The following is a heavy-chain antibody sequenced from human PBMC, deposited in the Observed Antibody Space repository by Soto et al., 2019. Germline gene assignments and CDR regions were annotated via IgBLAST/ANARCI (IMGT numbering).Heavy chain of an antibody. CDR3: ARANSSTWYKLEYKWFDP. CDR2: MYYSETT. CDR1: GGSINDYY. D-gene: IGHD6-13*01. Sequence: SETLSLTCTVSGGSINDYYWSWIRQTPGKGLEWVGFMYYSETTKYNPSLKGQVNMSLDTSKNQVSLHLQSVTAADTAVYYCARANSSTWYKLEYKWFDPWGQGTLVTVSS. J-gene: IGHJ5*02. V-gene: IGHV4-59*01.